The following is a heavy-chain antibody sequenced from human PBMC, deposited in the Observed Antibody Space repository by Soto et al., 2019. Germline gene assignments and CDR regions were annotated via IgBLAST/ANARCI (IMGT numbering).Heavy chain of an antibody. Sequence: SETLSLTCTVSGGSISSYYWSWIRQPPGKGLEWIGYIYYSGSTNYNPSLKSRVTISVDTSKNQFSLKLSSVTAADTAVYYFARHHPTQPEFDYWGQGTLVTVSS. J-gene: IGHJ4*02. CDR2: IYYSGST. CDR1: GGSISSYY. V-gene: IGHV4-59*08. CDR3: ARHHPTQPEFDY.